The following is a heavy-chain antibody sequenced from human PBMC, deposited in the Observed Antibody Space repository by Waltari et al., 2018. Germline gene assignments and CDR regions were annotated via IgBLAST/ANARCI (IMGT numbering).Heavy chain of an antibody. Sequence: EVPLVVSGGGLIQPGGYLNLSCVASSFSVSSNHMGWVRQAPGKGLEWVSIIYSYGRTNYAESVKGRFTISRDSSKNTVYLQMSSLRVEDTAIYYCARDPRWYESGDWGQGTLVTVSS. J-gene: IGHJ4*02. CDR3: ARDPRWYESGD. CDR1: SFSVSSNH. V-gene: IGHV3-53*01. CDR2: IYSYGRT. D-gene: IGHD2-15*01.